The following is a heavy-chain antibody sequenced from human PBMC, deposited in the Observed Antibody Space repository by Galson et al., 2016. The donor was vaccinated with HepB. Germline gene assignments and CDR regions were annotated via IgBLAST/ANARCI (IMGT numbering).Heavy chain of an antibody. D-gene: IGHD2-2*01. CDR3: ASAPLPSYCRITTCPPHY. J-gene: IGHJ4*02. V-gene: IGHV1-18*01. CDR1: GYSFSNYG. CDR2: ISGYDGYT. Sequence: SVKVSCKASGYSFSNYGFSWVRQAPGQGLEWMGWISGYDGYTNFPQKFQDRVTMATDTSANTAYMELRSLTPDDTAVYYCASAPLPSYCRITTCPPHYWGQGTLVTVSS.